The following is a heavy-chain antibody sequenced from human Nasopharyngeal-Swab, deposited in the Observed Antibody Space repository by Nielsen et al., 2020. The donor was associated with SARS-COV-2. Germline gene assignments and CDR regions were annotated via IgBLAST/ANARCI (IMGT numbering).Heavy chain of an antibody. Sequence: GGSLRLSCAASGFTVSSNYMSWVRQAPGKGLEWVSVIYSGGSTYYADSVKGRFTISRDNSKNTLYLQMNSLRAEDTAVYYCAGSSFDYYYYHMDVWGKGTTVTVSS. CDR1: GFTVSSNY. V-gene: IGHV3-66*01. J-gene: IGHJ6*03. CDR2: IYSGGST. D-gene: IGHD6-13*01. CDR3: AGSSFDYYYYHMDV.